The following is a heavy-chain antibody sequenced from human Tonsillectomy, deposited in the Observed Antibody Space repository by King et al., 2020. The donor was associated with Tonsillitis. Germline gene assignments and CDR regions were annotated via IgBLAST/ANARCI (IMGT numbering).Heavy chain of an antibody. V-gene: IGHV3-53*01. CDR3: ARDWYSSGLFDP. CDR1: GFTVSRNY. J-gene: IGHJ5*02. Sequence: VQLVESGGGLIQPGGSLRLSCAASGFTVSRNYMSWVRQAPGKGLEWVSVNYSGGSKYYADSVKGRFTISRDNSKNTLYLQMNSLRAEDTAVYYCARDWYSSGLFDPWGQGTLVTVSS. D-gene: IGHD5-18*01. CDR2: NYSGGSK.